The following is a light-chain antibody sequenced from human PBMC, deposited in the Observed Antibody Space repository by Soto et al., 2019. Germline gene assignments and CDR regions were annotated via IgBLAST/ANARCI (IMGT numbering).Light chain of an antibody. CDR3: LQYHSDWT. CDR2: KAS. J-gene: IGKJ1*01. Sequence: MTQSPSTVSASFGDRITITCRASQNIQRWFAWYQQKPGKAPKLFIYKASSLERGVPSRLSAGGSGVEFTLNISSVQPKDFATYHCLQYHSDWTCGQGTKVDTK. V-gene: IGKV1-5*03. CDR1: QNIQRW.